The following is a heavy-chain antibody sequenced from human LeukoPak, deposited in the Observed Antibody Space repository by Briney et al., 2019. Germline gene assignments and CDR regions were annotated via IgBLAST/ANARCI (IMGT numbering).Heavy chain of an antibody. J-gene: IGHJ4*02. D-gene: IGHD3-10*01. Sequence: GGSLRLSCAASGFSFSSYAMHWVRQAPGKGLEYVSAISSNGGSTYYANSVKGRFTISRDNSKNTLYLQMGSLRAEDMAVYYCARGTRGFDYWGQGTLVTVSS. CDR1: GFSFSSYA. CDR3: ARGTRGFDY. V-gene: IGHV3-64*01. CDR2: ISSNGGST.